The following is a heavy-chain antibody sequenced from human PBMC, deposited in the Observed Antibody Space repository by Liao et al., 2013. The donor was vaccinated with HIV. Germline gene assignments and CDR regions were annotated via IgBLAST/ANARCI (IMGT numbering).Heavy chain of an antibody. CDR2: IYYSGST. J-gene: IGHJ4*02. CDR1: GGSISSGDYY. Sequence: QVQLQESGPGLVKPSQTLSLTCTVSGGSISSGDYYWSWIRQPPGKGLEWIGYIYYSGSTNYNPSLKSRVTISVDTSKNQFSLKLSSVTAADTAVYYCARSQWLVMKAFYYFDYWGQGTLVPSPQ. V-gene: IGHV4-30-4*08. D-gene: IGHD6-19*01. CDR3: ARSQWLVMKAFYYFDY.